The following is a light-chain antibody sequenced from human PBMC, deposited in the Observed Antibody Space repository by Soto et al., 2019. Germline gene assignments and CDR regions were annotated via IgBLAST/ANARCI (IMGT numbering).Light chain of an antibody. CDR2: DAS. CDR1: QDINNY. J-gene: IGKJ4*01. CDR3: QQSYSTPT. V-gene: IGKV1-39*01. Sequence: DIQLTQSPSSLSASVGDRVTITCQASQDINNYLVWYQQKPGKAPKLLLYDASSLDSGVPSRFSGSGSGTDFILTISSLQPEDFATYYCQQSYSTPTFGGGTKVDIK.